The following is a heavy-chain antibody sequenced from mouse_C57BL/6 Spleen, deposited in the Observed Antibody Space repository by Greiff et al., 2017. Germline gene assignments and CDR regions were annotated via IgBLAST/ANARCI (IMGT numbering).Heavy chain of an antibody. D-gene: IGHD2-5*01. CDR1: GFTFSDYG. V-gene: IGHV5-17*01. CDR2: ISSGSSTI. J-gene: IGHJ1*03. CDR3: ARTYYSNYSYWYFDV. Sequence: EVKLMESGGGLVKPGGSLKLSCAASGFTFSDYGMHWVRQAPEKGLEWVAYISSGSSTIYYADTVKGRFTISRDNAKTTLFLQMTSLRSEDTAMYYCARTYYSNYSYWYFDVWGTGTTVTVSS.